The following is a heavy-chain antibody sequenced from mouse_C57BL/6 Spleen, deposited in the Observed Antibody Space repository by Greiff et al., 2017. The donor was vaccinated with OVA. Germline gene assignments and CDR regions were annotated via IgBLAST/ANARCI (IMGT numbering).Heavy chain of an antibody. CDR3: ARSVDYYGSPYAMDY. CDR1: GYAFTNYL. V-gene: IGHV1-54*01. J-gene: IGHJ4*01. CDR2: INPGSGGT. D-gene: IGHD1-1*01. Sequence: QVQLQQSGAELVRPGTSVKVSCKASGYAFTNYLIEWVKQRPGQGLEWIGVINPGSGGTNYNEKFKGKATLTADKSSSTAYMQLSSLTSEDSAVYFCARSVDYYGSPYAMDYWGQGTSVTVSS.